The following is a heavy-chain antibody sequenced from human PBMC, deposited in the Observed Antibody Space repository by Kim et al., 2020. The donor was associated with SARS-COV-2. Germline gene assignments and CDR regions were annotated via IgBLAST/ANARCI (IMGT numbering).Heavy chain of an antibody. CDR1: GGSISSSSYY. CDR3: ARRSPDFPQPFDY. V-gene: IGHV4-39*01. Sequence: SETLSLTCTVSGGSISSSSYYWGWIRQPPGKGLEWIGSIYYSGSTYYNPSLKSRVTISVDTSKNQFSLKLSSVTAADTAVYYCARRSPDFPQPFDYWGQGTLVTVSS. J-gene: IGHJ4*02. CDR2: IYYSGST. D-gene: IGHD2-21*02.